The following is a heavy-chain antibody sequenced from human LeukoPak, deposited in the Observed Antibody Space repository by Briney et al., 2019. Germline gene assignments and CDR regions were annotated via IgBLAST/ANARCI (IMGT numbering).Heavy chain of an antibody. J-gene: IGHJ4*02. Sequence: GGSLRLSCAASGFTFSSYAMSWVRQAPGKGLEWVSAISGSGGSAYYADSVKGRFTISRDNSKNTLYLQMNSLRAEDTAVYYCAKDLASTIFGVVIYWGQGTLVTVSS. V-gene: IGHV3-23*01. CDR3: AKDLASTIFGVVIY. D-gene: IGHD3-3*01. CDR1: GFTFSSYA. CDR2: ISGSGGSA.